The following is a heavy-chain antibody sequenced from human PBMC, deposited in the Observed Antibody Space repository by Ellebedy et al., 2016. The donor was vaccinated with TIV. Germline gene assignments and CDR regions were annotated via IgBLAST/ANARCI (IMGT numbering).Heavy chain of an antibody. CDR1: GFMFSNFW. V-gene: IGHV3-7*01. Sequence: GESLKISCAASGFMFSNFWMGWIRQAPGKGLEYVAHIKHDEIESYHADSVKGRFIISRDNARKSLYLQMNSLRVDDTAVYYCARDHGYWGQGTLVTVSS. CDR2: IKHDEIES. CDR3: ARDHGY. J-gene: IGHJ4*02.